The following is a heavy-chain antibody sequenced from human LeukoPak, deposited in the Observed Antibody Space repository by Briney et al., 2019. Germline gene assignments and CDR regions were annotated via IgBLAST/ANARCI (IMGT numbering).Heavy chain of an antibody. V-gene: IGHV3-9*01. D-gene: IGHD6-13*01. Sequence: GGSLRLSCAASGFTFDDYAMHWVRQAPGKGLEWVSGISWNSGSIGYADSVKGRFTISRDNAKNSLYLQMNSLRAEDTALYYCAKSSGRGLIAAAGTSYYFDYWGQGTLVTVSS. CDR1: GFTFDDYA. CDR2: ISWNSGSI. J-gene: IGHJ4*02. CDR3: AKSSGRGLIAAAGTSYYFDY.